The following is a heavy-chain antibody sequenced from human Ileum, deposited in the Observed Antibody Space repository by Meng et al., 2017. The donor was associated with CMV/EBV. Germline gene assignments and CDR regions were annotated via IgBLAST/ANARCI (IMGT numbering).Heavy chain of an antibody. CDR1: GFTFSNYA. D-gene: IGHD3-16*01. V-gene: IGHV3-23*01. J-gene: IGHJ4*02. CDR2: ISGGEATT. CDR3: ARVTWGESGFF. Sequence: GESLKISCAASGFTFSNYAMSWVRQAPGKGLEWVSAISGGEATTYYADSVKGRFTISRDNSKNTLYLQMNSLGAEDTAVYYCARVTWGESGFFWGQGTLVTVSS.